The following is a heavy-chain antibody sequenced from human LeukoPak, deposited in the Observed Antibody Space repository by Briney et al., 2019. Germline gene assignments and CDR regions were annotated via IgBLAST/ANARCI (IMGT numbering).Heavy chain of an antibody. CDR3: ARTMVQGVIITSYFDY. J-gene: IGHJ4*02. CDR1: GFTFSSYA. D-gene: IGHD3-10*01. CDR2: ISGSGGST. Sequence: PGGSLRLSCAASGFTFSSYAMSWVRQAPGKGLEWVSAISGSGGSTYYADSVKGRFTISRDNSNNTLYLQMNSLRAEDTAVYYCARTMVQGVIITSYFDYWGQGTLVTVSS. V-gene: IGHV3-23*01.